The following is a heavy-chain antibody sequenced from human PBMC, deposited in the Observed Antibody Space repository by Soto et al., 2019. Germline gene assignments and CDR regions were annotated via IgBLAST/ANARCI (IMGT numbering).Heavy chain of an antibody. CDR2: ISSSSSTI. J-gene: IGHJ5*02. CDR1: GFTFSSYS. D-gene: IGHD3-3*01. Sequence: EVQLVESGGGLVQPGGSLRLSCAASGFTFSSYSMNWVRQAPGKGLEWVSYISSSSSTIYYADSVKGRFTSSRDNAKNSLYLQMNSLRAEDTAVYYCARDLNYDFWSGYDWFDPWGQGTLVTVSS. V-gene: IGHV3-48*01. CDR3: ARDLNYDFWSGYDWFDP.